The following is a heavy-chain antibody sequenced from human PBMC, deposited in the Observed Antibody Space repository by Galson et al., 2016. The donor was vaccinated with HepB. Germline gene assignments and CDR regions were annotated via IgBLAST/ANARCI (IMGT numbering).Heavy chain of an antibody. Sequence: SLRLSCAASGFTFSSYWMSWVRQAPGKGLEWVANIKEDGSEEYYVDSVKGRFTISRDNAKNSLYLQMNRLRAEDTAVYYCARDRDTILSYYGMDVWGQGTTVTVSS. V-gene: IGHV3-7*01. D-gene: IGHD3-9*01. J-gene: IGHJ6*02. CDR1: GFTFSSYW. CDR3: ARDRDTILSYYGMDV. CDR2: IKEDGSEE.